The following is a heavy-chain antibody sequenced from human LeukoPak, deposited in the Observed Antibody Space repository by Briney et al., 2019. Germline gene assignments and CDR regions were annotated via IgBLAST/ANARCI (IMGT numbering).Heavy chain of an antibody. Sequence: ASVKVSCKASGYTFAGYYMHWVRQAPGQGLEWMGWINPNSGGTNYAQKFQGRVTMTRDTSISTAYMELSRLRSDDTAVYYCARNYYDSSDFYFDYWGQGTLVTVSS. CDR1: GYTFAGYY. V-gene: IGHV1-2*02. D-gene: IGHD3-22*01. CDR2: INPNSGGT. CDR3: ARNYYDSSDFYFDY. J-gene: IGHJ4*02.